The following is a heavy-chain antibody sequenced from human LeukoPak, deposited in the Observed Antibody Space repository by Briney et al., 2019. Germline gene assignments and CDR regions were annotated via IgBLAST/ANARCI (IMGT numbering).Heavy chain of an antibody. V-gene: IGHV4-59*11. Sequence: PSETLSLTCTVSGGSISSHYWSWIRQPPGKGLEWIGYIYYSGSTNYHPSLKSRVTISVDTSKNQFSLKLSSVTAADTAVYYCARVVGATTNYYYYYYMDVWGKGTTVTVSS. D-gene: IGHD1-26*01. CDR3: ARVVGATTNYYYYYYMDV. CDR1: GGSISSHY. CDR2: IYYSGST. J-gene: IGHJ6*03.